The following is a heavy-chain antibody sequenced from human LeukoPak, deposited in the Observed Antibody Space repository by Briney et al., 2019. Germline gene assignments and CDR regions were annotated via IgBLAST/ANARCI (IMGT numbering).Heavy chain of an antibody. Sequence: GGSLRLSCAASGFTFSSYWMHWVRQAPGKGLEWVSYIDLSGSVLYYVDSVKGRFTISRDNAKNSLYLQMNSLRTEDTGVYYCARGPPLFDPWGQGTLVAVSS. CDR1: GFTFSSYW. V-gene: IGHV3-48*04. CDR2: IDLSGSVL. CDR3: ARGPPLFDP. J-gene: IGHJ5*02.